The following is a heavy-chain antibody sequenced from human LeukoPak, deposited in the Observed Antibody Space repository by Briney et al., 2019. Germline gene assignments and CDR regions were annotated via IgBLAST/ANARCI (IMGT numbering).Heavy chain of an antibody. V-gene: IGHV3-53*01. Sequence: GGSLRLSCAASGFTVSSNYMSWVRQAPGKGLEWVSVIYSGGSTYYADSVKGRFTISRDNSKNTLYLQMNSLRAEDTAVYYCARAFRGSHALRYWGQGTLVTVSS. J-gene: IGHJ4*02. CDR2: IYSGGST. CDR3: ARAFRGSHALRY. CDR1: GFTVSSNY. D-gene: IGHD3-16*01.